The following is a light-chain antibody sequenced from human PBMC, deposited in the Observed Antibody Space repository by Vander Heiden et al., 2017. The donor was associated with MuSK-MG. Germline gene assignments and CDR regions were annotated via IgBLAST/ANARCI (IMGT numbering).Light chain of an antibody. J-gene: IGKJ2*01. CDR3: QQYNSYPYT. CDR2: KAS. V-gene: IGKV1-5*03. CDR1: QSISSW. Sequence: DIQMTQSPSTLSASVGDRVTITCRASQSISSWLAWYQQKPGKAPKLLFYKASRLESGVPSRFSGSGSGTEFTLTISSLQADDFATYYCQQYNSYPYTFGQGTKLEIK.